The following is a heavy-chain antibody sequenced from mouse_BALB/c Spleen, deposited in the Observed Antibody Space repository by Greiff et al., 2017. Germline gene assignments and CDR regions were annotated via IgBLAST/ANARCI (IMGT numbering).Heavy chain of an antibody. J-gene: IGHJ2*01. CDR3: ARHGYDGHYFDY. D-gene: IGHD2-14*01. Sequence: EVKLVESGGGLVKPGGSLKLSCAASGFAFSSYDMSWVRQTPEKRLEWVAYISSGGGSTYYPDTVKGRFTISRDNAKNTLYLQMSSLKSEDTAMYYCARHGYDGHYFDYWGQGTTLTVSS. CDR1: GFAFSSYD. V-gene: IGHV5-12-1*01. CDR2: ISSGGGST.